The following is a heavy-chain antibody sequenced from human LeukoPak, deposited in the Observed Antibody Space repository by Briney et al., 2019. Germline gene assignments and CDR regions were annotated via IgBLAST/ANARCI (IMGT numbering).Heavy chain of an antibody. J-gene: IGHJ6*03. CDR3: AKTAGHGNPYYYYYMDV. Sequence: GGSLRLSCAASGFTFSSYGMHWVRQAPGKGLEWVAVIWYDGSNKYYADSVKGRFTISRDNSKNTLYLQMNSLRAEDTAVYYCAKTAGHGNPYYYYYMDVWGKGTTVTVSS. D-gene: IGHD5-24*01. V-gene: IGHV3-33*06. CDR2: IWYDGSNK. CDR1: GFTFSSYG.